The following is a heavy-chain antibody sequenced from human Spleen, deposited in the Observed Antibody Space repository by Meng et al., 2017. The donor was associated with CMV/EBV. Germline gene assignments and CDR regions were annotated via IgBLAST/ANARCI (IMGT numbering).Heavy chain of an antibody. CDR3: ARGYGAATHGGFDP. V-gene: IGHV3-9*01. CDR2: ISWDSGHI. D-gene: IGHD2-15*01. Sequence: SLKISCAASGFIFDDYVMHWVRQIPGKGLEWVSGISWDSGHIAYADSVKGRFTISRDNAKKSLYLQMNSLRAEDTALYFCARGYGAATHGGFDPWGQGTLVTVSS. CDR1: GFIFDDYV. J-gene: IGHJ5*02.